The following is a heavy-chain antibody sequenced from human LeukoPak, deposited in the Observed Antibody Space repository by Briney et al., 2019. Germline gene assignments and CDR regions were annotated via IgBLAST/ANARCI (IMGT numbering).Heavy chain of an antibody. Sequence: GGSLRLSCAASGFTFSSYAMSWVRQAPGKGLEWVSAISGSGGSTYYADSVKGRFTISRDNSKNTLYLQMNSLRAEDTAVYYCARPKHFTIFDSPYVDWGQGTLVTVSS. CDR3: ARPKHFTIFDSPYVD. D-gene: IGHD3-3*01. CDR2: ISGSGGST. V-gene: IGHV3-23*01. J-gene: IGHJ4*02. CDR1: GFTFSSYA.